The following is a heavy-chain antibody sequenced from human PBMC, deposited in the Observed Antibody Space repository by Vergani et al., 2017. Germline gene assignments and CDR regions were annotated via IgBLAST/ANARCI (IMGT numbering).Heavy chain of an antibody. CDR1: GYSISSGYY. Sequence: QVQLQESGPGLVKPSETLSLTCAVSGYSISSGYYWGWIRQFPGKVLEWIGTIYHSGSTYYNPSLKSRVSISVDTSKNQFSLNLRSVTAADTALYYCMREGDVLEVDPWGQGTLVTVSS. D-gene: IGHD3-16*01. J-gene: IGHJ5*02. CDR2: IYHSGST. V-gene: IGHV4-38-2*02. CDR3: MREGDVLEVDP.